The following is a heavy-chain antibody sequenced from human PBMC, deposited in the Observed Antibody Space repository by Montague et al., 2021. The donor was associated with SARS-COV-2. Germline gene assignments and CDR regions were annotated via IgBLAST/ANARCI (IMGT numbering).Heavy chain of an antibody. CDR2: IYSGGSST. D-gene: IGHD6-13*01. CDR1: GFTFSSYA. CDR3: AKQYSSRWYPQYFQH. V-gene: IGHV3-23*03. Sequence: SLRLSCAASGFTFSSYAMSWVRQAPGKGLEWVSVIYSGGSSTYYADSVKGRFTISRDNSKNTLYLQMSSLRAEDTAVYYCAKQYSSRWYPQYFQHWGQGTLVTVSS. J-gene: IGHJ1*01.